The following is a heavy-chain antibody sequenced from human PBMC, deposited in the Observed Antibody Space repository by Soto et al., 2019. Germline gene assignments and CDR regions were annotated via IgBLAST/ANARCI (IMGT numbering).Heavy chain of an antibody. V-gene: IGHV4-34*01. CDR3: ARGGRRYSGYARTPLDY. CDR1: GGSFSGYY. CDR2: INHSGST. Sequence: SETLSLTCAVYGGSFSGYYWSWIRQPPGKGLEWIGEINHSGSTNYNPSLKSRVTISVDTSKNQFPLKLSSVTAADTAVYYCARGGRRYSGYARTPLDYWGQGALVTVSS. J-gene: IGHJ4*02. D-gene: IGHD5-12*01.